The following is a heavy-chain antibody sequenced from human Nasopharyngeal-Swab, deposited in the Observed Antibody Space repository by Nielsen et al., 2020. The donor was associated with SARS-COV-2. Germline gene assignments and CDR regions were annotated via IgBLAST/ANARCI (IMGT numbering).Heavy chain of an antibody. D-gene: IGHD5-18*01. CDR1: GFTFIDYH. CDR2: MSVNGNFV. CDR3: ARVYSYGSNWFDP. Sequence: GESLKISCTGSGFTFIDYHMGWIRQAPGSGLEWVSHMSVNGNFVYSADSVTGRFNISRDNAKNSLYLQMNSLRGDDTAKYYCARVYSYGSNWFDPWGQGTLVTVSS. J-gene: IGHJ5*02. V-gene: IGHV3-11*01.